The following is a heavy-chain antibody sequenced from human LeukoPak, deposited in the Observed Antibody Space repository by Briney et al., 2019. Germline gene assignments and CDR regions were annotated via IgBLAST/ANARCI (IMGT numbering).Heavy chain of an antibody. CDR1: GYPFTGYY. J-gene: IGHJ4*02. CDR3: ARDLRGLGDFLDY. CDR2: LNPDSGGT. Sequence: GASVKVSCKASGYPFTGYYMHWVRQAPGQGLEWMGWLNPDSGGTNYAQKFQGRVTLTRDTSINTAYMELRRLTSDDTAMYYCARDLRGLGDFLDYWGQGTLVTVSS. V-gene: IGHV1-2*02. D-gene: IGHD3-10*01.